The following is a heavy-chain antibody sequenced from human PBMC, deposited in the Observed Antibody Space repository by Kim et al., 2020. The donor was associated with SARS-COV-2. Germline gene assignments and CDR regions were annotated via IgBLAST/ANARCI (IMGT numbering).Heavy chain of an antibody. V-gene: IGHV3-7*03. CDR3: ASLDSAQVPGVF. D-gene: IGHD3-10*01. J-gene: IGHJ4*02. Sequence: YYADYGQGRITMSRDNAKNSLYLEMNSLRAEDTAIYYCASLDSAQVPGVFWGQGTLVTVSS.